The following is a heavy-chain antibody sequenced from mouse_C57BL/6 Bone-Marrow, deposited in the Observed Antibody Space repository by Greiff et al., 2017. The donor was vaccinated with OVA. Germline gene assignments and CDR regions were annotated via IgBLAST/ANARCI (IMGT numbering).Heavy chain of an antibody. V-gene: IGHV1-63*01. CDR2: IYPGGGYT. Sequence: QVQLQQSGAELVRPGTSVKMSCKASGYTFTNYWIGWAKQRPGHGLEWIGDIYPGGGYTNYNEKFKGKATLTADKSSSTAYMQFSSLTSEDSAIYYCARSLYYYCSSYLSSAYWGQGTLVTVSA. D-gene: IGHD1-1*01. CDR3: ARSLYYYCSSYLSSAY. J-gene: IGHJ3*01. CDR1: GYTFTNYW.